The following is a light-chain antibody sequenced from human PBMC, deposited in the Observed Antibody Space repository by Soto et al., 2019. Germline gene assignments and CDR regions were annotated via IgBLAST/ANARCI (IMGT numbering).Light chain of an antibody. J-gene: IGKJ5*01. Sequence: DLQMSQSPSSVSASLGDRATIXXRATQGISRWLAWYQQKPGKAPKLXIYSASSLQRGVPSMFSGSGAGTDFTLTISSLQPEDFATYYCQQANSFPLTFGQGTRLDNK. CDR1: QGISRW. V-gene: IGKV1-12*01. CDR3: QQANSFPLT. CDR2: SAS.